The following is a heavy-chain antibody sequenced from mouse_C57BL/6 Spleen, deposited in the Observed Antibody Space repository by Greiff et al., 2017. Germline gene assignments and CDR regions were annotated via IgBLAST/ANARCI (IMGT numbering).Heavy chain of an antibody. Sequence: ESGPGLVKPSQSLSLTCSVTGYSITSGYYWNWIRQFPGNKLEWMGYISYDGSNNYNPSLKNRISITRDTSKNQVFLKLNAVTTEDTATYYCARAIPYFDYWGQGTTLTVSS. CDR2: ISYDGSN. CDR3: ARAIPYFDY. J-gene: IGHJ2*01. V-gene: IGHV3-6*01. CDR1: GYSITSGYY.